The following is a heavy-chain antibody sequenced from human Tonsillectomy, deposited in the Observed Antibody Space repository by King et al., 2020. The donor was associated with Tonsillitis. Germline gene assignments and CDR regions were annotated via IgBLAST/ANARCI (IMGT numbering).Heavy chain of an antibody. CDR1: GFTFSTYG. J-gene: IGHJ4*02. Sequence: QLVQSGGGVGQPGGSLRLSCAASGFTFSTYGMHWVRQAPGKGLEWVSFIISDGSRRNYEESVKGRFTISRDNSKNTMYLQMNSLRAEDTAVYYCVKEISWGYCLDYWGQGTLVTVSS. CDR3: VKEISWGYCLDY. D-gene: IGHD2-21*01. V-gene: IGHV3-30*02. CDR2: IISDGSRR.